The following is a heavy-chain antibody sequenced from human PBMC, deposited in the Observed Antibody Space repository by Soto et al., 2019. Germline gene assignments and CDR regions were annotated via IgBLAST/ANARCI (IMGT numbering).Heavy chain of an antibody. J-gene: IGHJ6*02. V-gene: IGHV3-74*03. Sequence: RLSCAASGFTFRAYWMHWVRQAPAKGLVWASRTNTDGTATTYAESVEGRFTISRDNAKNMLYLQMNSLRAEDTAVYYCTRGHYYGMDVWGQGTTVTVSS. CDR3: TRGHYYGMDV. CDR1: GFTFRAYW. CDR2: TNTDGTAT.